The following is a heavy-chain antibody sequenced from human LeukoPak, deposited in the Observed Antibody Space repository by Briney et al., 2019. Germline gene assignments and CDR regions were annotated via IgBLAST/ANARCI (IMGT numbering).Heavy chain of an antibody. Sequence: GGSLRLSCAASGFTFSSDAMSWVRQAPGQGLEWVSAISSSGDNTYHADSVKGRFTISRDNSKNTLYLQMSSLRAEDTAIYYCAKAQYCGSSSCYTWFGPWGQGTLVTVSS. CDR2: ISSSGDNT. CDR1: GFTFSSDA. J-gene: IGHJ5*02. V-gene: IGHV3-23*01. D-gene: IGHD2-2*02. CDR3: AKAQYCGSSSCYTWFGP.